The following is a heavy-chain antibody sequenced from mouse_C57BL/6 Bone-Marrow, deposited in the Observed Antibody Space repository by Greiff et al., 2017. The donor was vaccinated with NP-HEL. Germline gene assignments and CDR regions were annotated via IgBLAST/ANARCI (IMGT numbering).Heavy chain of an antibody. CDR2: IWSGGST. J-gene: IGHJ3*01. Sequence: VQLQQSGPGLVQPSQSLSITCTVSGFSLTSYGVHWVRQSPGKGLEWLGVIWSGGSTDYNAAFISRLSISKDNSKSQVFCKMNSLQADDTAIYYCARKDGYYWFAYWGQGTLVTVSA. CDR1: GFSLTSYG. V-gene: IGHV2-2*01. CDR3: ARKDGYYWFAY. D-gene: IGHD2-3*01.